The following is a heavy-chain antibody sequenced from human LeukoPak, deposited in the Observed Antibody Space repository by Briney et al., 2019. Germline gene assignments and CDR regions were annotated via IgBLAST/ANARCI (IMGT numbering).Heavy chain of an antibody. Sequence: PSETLSLTCTVSGGSISSSTYYWGWIRQPPGKGLEWIGSIYYSGNTYYNPSLKSRVTISVGTSTNQFSLNLTSVTAADTAVYYCARKYRRLSYYDYWGQGTLVTVSS. J-gene: IGHJ4*02. D-gene: IGHD3-10*01. CDR1: GGSISSSTYY. CDR3: ARKYRRLSYYDY. CDR2: IYYSGNT. V-gene: IGHV4-39*01.